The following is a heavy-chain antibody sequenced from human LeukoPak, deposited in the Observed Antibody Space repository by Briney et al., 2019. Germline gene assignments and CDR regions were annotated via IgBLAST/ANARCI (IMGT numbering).Heavy chain of an antibody. V-gene: IGHV4-39*01. J-gene: IGHJ3*02. D-gene: IGHD6-13*01. CDR3: ARLPKAAAGTGAFDI. Sequence: PGGSLRLSCAASGFTFSSYWMSWVRQPPGKGLEWIGSIYYSGGTYYNPSLKSRVTISVDTSKNQFSLKLSSVTAADTAVYYCARLPKAAAGTGAFDIWGQGTMVTVSS. CDR1: GFTFSSYW. CDR2: IYYSGGT.